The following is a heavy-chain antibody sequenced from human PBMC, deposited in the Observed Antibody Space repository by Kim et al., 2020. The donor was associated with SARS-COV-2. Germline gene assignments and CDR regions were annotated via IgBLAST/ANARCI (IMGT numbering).Heavy chain of an antibody. J-gene: IGHJ4*02. CDR3: TRDPSRRSDY. Sequence: YAESVKGRFTISRDDAKKEVYLQMNSLRAEDMAVYYCTRDPSRRSDYWGQGTLVTFSS. V-gene: IGHV3-11*06.